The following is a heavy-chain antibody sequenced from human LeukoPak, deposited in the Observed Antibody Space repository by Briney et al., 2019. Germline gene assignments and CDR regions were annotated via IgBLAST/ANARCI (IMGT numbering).Heavy chain of an antibody. D-gene: IGHD1-20*01. J-gene: IGHJ4*02. CDR2: INGVNGNT. V-gene: IGHV1-3*01. CDR3: AREPEYNWNGYADY. CDR1: GYTFSSYA. Sequence: ASVKVSCKASGYTFSSYAIHWVRQAPGQRLEWMGWINGVNGNTEYSQKFQGRVTITRDTSASTAYMELSSLRSEDTAIYFCAREPEYNWNGYADYWGQGTLVTVSS.